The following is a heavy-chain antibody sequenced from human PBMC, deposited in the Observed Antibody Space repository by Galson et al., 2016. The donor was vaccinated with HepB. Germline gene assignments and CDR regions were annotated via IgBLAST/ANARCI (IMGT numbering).Heavy chain of an antibody. Sequence: SLRLSCAASGFTFSRYGMHWVRQAPGKGLEWVAVILYDGSKKYYADSVKGRFTISRDNSKNTLYLQMNSLRAEDTAVYYCARDSFTIFGVTPNWFDPWGQGTLVTVPS. J-gene: IGHJ5*02. CDR1: GFTFSRYG. V-gene: IGHV3-33*01. CDR2: ILYDGSKK. D-gene: IGHD3-3*01. CDR3: ARDSFTIFGVTPNWFDP.